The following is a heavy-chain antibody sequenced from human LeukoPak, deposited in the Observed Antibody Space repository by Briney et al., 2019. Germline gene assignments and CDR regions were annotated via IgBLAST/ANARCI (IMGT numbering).Heavy chain of an antibody. V-gene: IGHV3-15*01. CDR3: TTAPHCSGGSCYQAGDAFDI. CDR1: GFTFSNAW. J-gene: IGHJ3*02. Sequence: GGSLRLSCAASGFTFSNAWMSWVRQAPGKGLEWVGRIKSKTDGGTTDYAAPVKGRFTISRDDSKNTLYLQMNSLKTEDTAVYHCTTAPHCSGGSCYQAGDAFDIWGQGTMVTVSS. CDR2: IKSKTDGGTT. D-gene: IGHD2-15*01.